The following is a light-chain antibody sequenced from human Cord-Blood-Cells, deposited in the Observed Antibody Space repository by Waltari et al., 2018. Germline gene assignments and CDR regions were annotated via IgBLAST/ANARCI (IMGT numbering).Light chain of an antibody. CDR2: WAS. Sequence: DIVMTQSPDSLAVSLGGWATINGKSSQSVLYSSNNKNYLAWYQQKPGQPPKLLIYWASTRESGVPDRFSGSGSGTDFTLTISSLQAEDVAVYYCQQYYSTPMYTFGQGTKLEIK. CDR3: QQYYSTPMYT. CDR1: QSVLYSSNNKNY. J-gene: IGKJ2*01. V-gene: IGKV4-1*01.